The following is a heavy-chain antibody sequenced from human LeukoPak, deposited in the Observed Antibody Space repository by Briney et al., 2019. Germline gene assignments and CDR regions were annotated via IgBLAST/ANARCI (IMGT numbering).Heavy chain of an antibody. CDR1: GYSFTSYW. V-gene: IGHV5-51*01. CDR2: IYPGDSDT. J-gene: IGHJ4*02. D-gene: IGHD6-13*01. CDR3: ARQPTFRGIAAAGEEDY. Sequence: GESLKISCKGSGYSFTSYWIGWVRQMPGKGLEWMGIIYPGDSDTRYSPSFQGQVTISADKSISTAYLQWSSLKASDTAMYYCARQPTFRGIAAAGEEDYWGQGTLVTVSS.